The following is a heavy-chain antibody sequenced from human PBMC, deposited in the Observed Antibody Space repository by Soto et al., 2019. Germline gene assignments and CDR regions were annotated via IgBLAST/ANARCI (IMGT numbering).Heavy chain of an antibody. V-gene: IGHV3-21*01. Sequence: EVQLVESGGGLVKPGESLRLSCAASGFSFSSYTMNWVRQAPGKGLQWVSSITNRGTHTYSADSVKGRFPISRDNDKNSWYRQMNNLRAEDTAMYVWARAHEVAWFDSWGRGTLVTVTS. CDR1: GFSFSSYT. CDR3: ARAHEVAWFDS. CDR2: ITNRGTHT. D-gene: IGHD2-15*01. J-gene: IGHJ5*01.